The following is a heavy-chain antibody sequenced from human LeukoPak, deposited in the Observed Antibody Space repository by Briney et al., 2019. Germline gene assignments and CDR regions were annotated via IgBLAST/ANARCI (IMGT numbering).Heavy chain of an antibody. CDR1: GFTFSTHW. D-gene: IGHD3-3*01. CDR3: ARDFASPHDY. Sequence: GGSLRLSCAASGFTFSTHWMAWVRQPPGKGLEWVGNIKEDGSETYYVDSVKGRFTMSRDNTKNSLFLQMNSLRAQDTAVYYCARDFASPHDYWGQGTLVTVSS. V-gene: IGHV3-7*05. CDR2: IKEDGSET. J-gene: IGHJ4*02.